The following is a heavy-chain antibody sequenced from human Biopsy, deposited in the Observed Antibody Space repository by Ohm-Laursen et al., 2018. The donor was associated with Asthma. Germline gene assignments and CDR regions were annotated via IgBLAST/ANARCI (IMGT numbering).Heavy chain of an antibody. J-gene: IGHJ4*02. CDR3: VRHQYSSSWSTFDY. D-gene: IGHD3-22*01. CDR2: MYHRGTP. V-gene: IGHV4-39*01. Sequence: GTLSLTWTVSGGSITSSSYYWGWIRQPPGKGMEWIGSMYHRGTPYYHPSLKSRATISVDTSKNQLSLKMSSVTAADTAVYFCVRHQYSSSWSTFDYWGQGALVTVSS. CDR1: GGSITSSSYY.